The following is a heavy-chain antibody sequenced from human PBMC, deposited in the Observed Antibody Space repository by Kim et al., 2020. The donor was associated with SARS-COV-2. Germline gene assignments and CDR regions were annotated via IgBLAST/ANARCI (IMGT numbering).Heavy chain of an antibody. CDR3: ARLTEFFYDRSGRVTYYSGMDG. CDR2: IVPVFGTV. V-gene: IGHV1-69*06. J-gene: IGHJ6*01. CDR1: GVTFSNTV. Sequence: SVKVSCKPSGVTFSNTVITWVRQAPGLGLEWVGGIVPVFGTVNYAQKFQGRVTISADISTTIAYMELSSLRSEDTAVYYCARLTEFFYDRSGRVTYYSGMDGWGKGSTVTVSA. D-gene: IGHD3-22*01.